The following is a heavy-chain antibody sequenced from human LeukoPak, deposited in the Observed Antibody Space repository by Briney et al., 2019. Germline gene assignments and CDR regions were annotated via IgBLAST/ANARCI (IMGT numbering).Heavy chain of an antibody. CDR2: IIPILGIA. CDR3: ASGPTDGSGSYPDY. V-gene: IGHV1-69*04. CDR1: GGTFSSYA. J-gene: IGHJ4*02. D-gene: IGHD3-10*01. Sequence: SVKVSCKASGGTFSSYAISWVRQAPGQGLEWMGRIIPILGIANYAQKFQGRVTITADKSTSTAYMELSSLRSEDTAVYYCASGPTDGSGSYPDYWGQGTLVTVSS.